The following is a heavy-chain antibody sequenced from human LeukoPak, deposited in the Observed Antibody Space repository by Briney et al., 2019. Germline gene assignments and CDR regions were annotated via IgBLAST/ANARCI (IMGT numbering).Heavy chain of an antibody. CDR3: GKVPAAYCSSTSCADLDY. J-gene: IGHJ4*02. V-gene: IGHV3-9*01. Sequence: PGGSLRLSCAASGFTFDDYAMHWVRQAPGKGLEWVSGISWNSGSIGYVDSVKGRFTISRDNAKNSLYLQMNSLRAEDTALYYCGKVPAAYCSSTSCADLDYWGQGTLVTVSS. D-gene: IGHD2-2*01. CDR2: ISWNSGSI. CDR1: GFTFDDYA.